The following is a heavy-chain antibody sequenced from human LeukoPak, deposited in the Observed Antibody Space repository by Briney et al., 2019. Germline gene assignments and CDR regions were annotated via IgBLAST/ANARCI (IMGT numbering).Heavy chain of an antibody. CDR3: ARSGDFWSGYSDY. V-gene: IGHV3-21*03. CDR1: GFTFSSYS. J-gene: IGHJ4*02. D-gene: IGHD3-3*01. CDR2: ISGSTSYI. Sequence: GGSLRLSCAASGFTFSSYSMNWVRQAPGKGLEWVSSISGSTSYIYYADSVKGRFTISRDNAKNSLYLQMNSLRADDTAVYYCARSGDFWSGYSDYWGQGTLVTVSS.